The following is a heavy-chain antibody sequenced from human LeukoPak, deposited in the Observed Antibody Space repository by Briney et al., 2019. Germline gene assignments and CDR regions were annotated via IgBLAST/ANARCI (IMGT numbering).Heavy chain of an antibody. J-gene: IGHJ6*03. Sequence: ASVKVSCKASGYTFTNYGISWVRQAPGQGLEWMGWINPNSGGTNYAQKFQGRVTMTRDTSISTAYMELSRLRSDDTAVYYCARDREDYYDSSGYYYRDYYYYMDVWGKGTTVTVSS. CDR3: ARDREDYYDSSGYYYRDYYYYMDV. D-gene: IGHD3-22*01. CDR1: GYTFTNYG. CDR2: INPNSGGT. V-gene: IGHV1-2*02.